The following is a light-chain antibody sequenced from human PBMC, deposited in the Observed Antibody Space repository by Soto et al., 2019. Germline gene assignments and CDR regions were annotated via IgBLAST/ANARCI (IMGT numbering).Light chain of an antibody. J-gene: IGKJ1*01. V-gene: IGKV1-5*01. CDR3: QVYGSSSKT. Sequence: DIQMTQSPSTLSASAGDTVPITCRASQGISTWFAWYQQKPGKAPKLLIYATSTLQSGVPSRFSGSGSGTDFTLTISRLEPEDFAVYFCQVYGSSSKTFGQGTKVDIK. CDR2: ATS. CDR1: QGISTW.